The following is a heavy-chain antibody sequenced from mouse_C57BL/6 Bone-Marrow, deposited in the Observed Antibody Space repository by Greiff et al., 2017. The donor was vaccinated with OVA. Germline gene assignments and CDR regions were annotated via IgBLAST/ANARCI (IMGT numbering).Heavy chain of an antibody. CDR3: AIHYYAV. CDR1: GYAFSSSW. D-gene: IGHD1-2*01. Sequence: VKLQQSGPELVKPGASVKISCKASGYAFSSSWMNWVKQRPGKGLEWIGRIYPGDGDTNYNGKFKGKATLTADKSSSTAYMQLSSLTSEDSAVYFCAIHYYAVWGTGTTVTVSS. V-gene: IGHV1-82*01. J-gene: IGHJ1*03. CDR2: IYPGDGDT.